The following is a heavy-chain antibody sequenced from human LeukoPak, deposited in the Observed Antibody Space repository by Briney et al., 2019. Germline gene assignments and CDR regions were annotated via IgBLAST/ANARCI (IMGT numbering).Heavy chain of an antibody. J-gene: IGHJ4*02. CDR1: GFTFTSYS. D-gene: IGHD1-26*01. CDR2: ISGGGGST. Sequence: GGSLRLSCAASGFTFTSYSMNWVRQAPGKGLEWVSTISGGGGSTYYADSVKGRFTISRENAKNSLFLQMNSLRVEDTAVYYCASAQVWGAFDYWGPGTLVTVSS. V-gene: IGHV3-23*01. CDR3: ASAQVWGAFDY.